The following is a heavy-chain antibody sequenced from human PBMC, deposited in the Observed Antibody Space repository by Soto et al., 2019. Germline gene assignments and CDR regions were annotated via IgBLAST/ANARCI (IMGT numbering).Heavy chain of an antibody. D-gene: IGHD1-26*01. Sequence: QVQLVESGGGVVQPGRSLRLSCAASGFTFSSYGMHWVRQAPGKGLEWVAVIWYDGSNKYYADSVKGRFTISRDNSKNTLYLQMNSLRAEDTAVYYCARDEGKWELPHWGQGTMVTVSS. CDR3: ARDEGKWELPH. CDR2: IWYDGSNK. CDR1: GFTFSSYG. J-gene: IGHJ3*01. V-gene: IGHV3-33*01.